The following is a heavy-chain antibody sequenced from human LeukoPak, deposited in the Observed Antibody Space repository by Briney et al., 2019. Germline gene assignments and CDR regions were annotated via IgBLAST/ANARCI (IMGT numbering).Heavy chain of an antibody. CDR2: ISGSIGGT. V-gene: IGHV3-23*01. D-gene: IGHD6-19*01. Sequence: PGRSLRLSCAASGFTFSSYAMSWVRQAPGKGLEWVSLISGSIGGTYYADSVKGRFIISRDKSKNTLYLQMNSLRAEDTAVYYCAKDQGGSSGWYFDYWGQGTLVTVSS. CDR3: AKDQGGSSGWYFDY. J-gene: IGHJ4*02. CDR1: GFTFSSYA.